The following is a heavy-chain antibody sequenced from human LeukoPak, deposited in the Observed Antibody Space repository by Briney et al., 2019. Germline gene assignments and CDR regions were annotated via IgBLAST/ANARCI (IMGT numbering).Heavy chain of an antibody. CDR2: IYPGDSDT. J-gene: IGHJ3*02. D-gene: IGHD1-14*01. V-gene: IGHV5-51*01. CDR3: ANTRFKNLFDAFDI. Sequence: GESLQISCKASETSFTTSWIGWVRQVPGRGLEWMGIIYPGDSDTRYSPSFQGQVTISADKSISTAYLQWSSLKASDTAMYYCANTRFKNLFDAFDIWGQGTMVTVSS. CDR1: ETSFTTSW.